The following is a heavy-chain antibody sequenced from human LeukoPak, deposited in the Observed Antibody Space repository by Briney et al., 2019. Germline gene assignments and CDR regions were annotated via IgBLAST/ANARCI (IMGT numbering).Heavy chain of an antibody. CDR2: INPSGGST. CDR3: ARLPMTTVTTSDY. D-gene: IGHD4-11*01. V-gene: IGHV1-46*01. J-gene: IGHJ4*02. CDR1: GYTYTSYY. Sequence: GASVKVSCKASGYTYTSYYMHWVRQAPGQGLEWMGIINPSGGSTSYAQKFQGRVTMTRDMSTSTVYMELSSLRSEDTAVYYCARLPMTTVTTSDYWGQGTLVTVSS.